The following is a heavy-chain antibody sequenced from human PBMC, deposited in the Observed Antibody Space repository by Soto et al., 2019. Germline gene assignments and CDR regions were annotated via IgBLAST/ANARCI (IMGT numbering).Heavy chain of an antibody. CDR3: AGGYSSGWSSFDY. CDR2: IYYSGST. D-gene: IGHD6-19*01. V-gene: IGHV4-39*01. J-gene: IGHJ4*01. CDR1: GGSISSSSYY. Sequence: QLQLQESGPGLVKPSETLSLTCTVSGGSISSSSYYWGWIRQPPGKGLEWIGSIYYSGSTYYNPSLKSRVTISVDTSKNQFSLKLSSVTAADTAVYYCAGGYSSGWSSFDYWGHGTLVTVSS.